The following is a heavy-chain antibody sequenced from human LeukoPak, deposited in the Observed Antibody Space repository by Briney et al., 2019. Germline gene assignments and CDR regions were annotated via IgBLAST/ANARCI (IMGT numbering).Heavy chain of an antibody. D-gene: IGHD1-26*01. V-gene: IGHV3-30*18. CDR2: ISYDGSNK. Sequence: GGSLRLSCAASGFTFSSYGMHWVRQAPGKGLEWVAVISYDGSNKYYADSVKGRFTISRENSKNALYLQMNSLRAEDTAVYYCAKALRGAREVVDYWGQGTVVTVSS. CDR3: AKALRGAREVVDY. J-gene: IGHJ4*02. CDR1: GFTFSSYG.